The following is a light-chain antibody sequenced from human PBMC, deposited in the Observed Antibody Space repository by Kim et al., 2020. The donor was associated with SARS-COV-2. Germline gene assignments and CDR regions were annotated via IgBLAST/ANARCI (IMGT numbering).Light chain of an antibody. CDR2: GNS. Sequence: VTISCTGSSSNNGAGYAVHWYRQLPGTAPKLLIYGNSNRPSGVPDRFSGSKSGTSASLAITGLQAEDEADYYCQSYDSSLSGSGVFGTGTKVTVL. CDR3: QSYDSSLSGSGV. CDR1: SSNNGAGYA. V-gene: IGLV1-40*01. J-gene: IGLJ1*01.